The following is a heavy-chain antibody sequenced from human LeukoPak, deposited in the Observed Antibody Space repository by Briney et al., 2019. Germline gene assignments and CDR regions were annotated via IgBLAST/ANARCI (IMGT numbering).Heavy chain of an antibody. CDR2: IYYSGST. Sequence: SETLSLTCTVSGGSISSYYWSWIRQPPGKGLEWIGYIYYSGSTSYNPSLKSRVTISVDTSKNQFSLKLSSVTAADTAVYYCARQGYYYYYGMDVWGQGTTVTVSS. J-gene: IGHJ6*02. CDR1: GGSISSYY. V-gene: IGHV4-59*01. CDR3: ARQGYYYYYGMDV.